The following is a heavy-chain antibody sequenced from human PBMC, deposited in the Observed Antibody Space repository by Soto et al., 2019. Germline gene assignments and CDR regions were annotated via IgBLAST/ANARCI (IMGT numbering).Heavy chain of an antibody. CDR3: ARGFGLPPYFDY. D-gene: IGHD3-16*01. CDR2: IYYSGST. J-gene: IGHJ4*02. CDR1: GGSISSGDYY. Sequence: PSETLSLTCTVSGGSISSGDYYWSCIRQPPGKGLEWIGYIYYSGSTYYNPSLKSRVTISVDTSKNQFSLKLSSVTAADTAVYYCARGFGLPPYFDYWGQGTLVTVSS. V-gene: IGHV4-30-4*01.